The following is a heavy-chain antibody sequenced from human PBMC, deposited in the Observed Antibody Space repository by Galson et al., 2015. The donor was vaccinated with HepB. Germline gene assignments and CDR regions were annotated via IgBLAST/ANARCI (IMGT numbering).Heavy chain of an antibody. J-gene: IGHJ5*02. CDR1: TFIFSTYS. CDR3: ARASLGWFDP. Sequence: SLRLSCAASTFIFSTYSMNWVRQAPGKGLEWLSYISSSSTTIYYADSVKGRFSISRDNAKNSLYLQVNSLRAEDTAVYYCARASLGWFDPWGQGTLLTVSS. V-gene: IGHV3-48*04. CDR2: ISSSSTTI.